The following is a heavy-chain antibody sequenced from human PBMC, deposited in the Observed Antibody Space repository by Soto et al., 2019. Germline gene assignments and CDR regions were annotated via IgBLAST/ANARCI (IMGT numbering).Heavy chain of an antibody. CDR2: IYNDGNT. Sequence: EVQLVESGGGLTQPGGSLRLSCAVSGFPVSTNHVTWVRQATGKGLQWVSAIYNDGNTYYAGSVKGRFTISRDNSKNTVFLQMNSLGAEDTAVYYCAGYGGNSVWGQGTLVTVSS. CDR3: AGYGGNSV. D-gene: IGHD4-17*01. J-gene: IGHJ4*02. V-gene: IGHV3-53*01. CDR1: GFPVSTNH.